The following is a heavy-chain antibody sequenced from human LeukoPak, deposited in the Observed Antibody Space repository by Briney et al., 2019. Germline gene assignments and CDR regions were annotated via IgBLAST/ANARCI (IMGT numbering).Heavy chain of an antibody. CDR1: GYTFTSYG. Sequence: GASVKVSCKASGYTFTSYGISWVRQAPGQGLEWMGRINPNSGGTNYAQKFQGRVTMTRDTSISTAYMELSRLRSDDTAVYYCARVSNGYSSSWYVSWGQGTLVTVSS. CDR2: INPNSGGT. D-gene: IGHD6-13*01. V-gene: IGHV1-2*06. CDR3: ARVSNGYSSSWYVS. J-gene: IGHJ5*01.